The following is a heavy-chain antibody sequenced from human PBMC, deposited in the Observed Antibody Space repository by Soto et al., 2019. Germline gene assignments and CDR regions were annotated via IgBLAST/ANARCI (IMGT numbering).Heavy chain of an antibody. CDR2: IYYSGST. J-gene: IGHJ6*02. D-gene: IGHD1-1*01. CDR1: GGSISSYY. Sequence: QVQLQESGPGLVKPSETLSLTCTVSGGSISSYYWSWIRQPPGKGLEWIGYIYYSGSTNYNSSLRSRVTISVDTSKNQFSLKLSSVTAADTAVYYCAREGTTVDSYYYYGLDVWGQGTTVTVS. CDR3: AREGTTVDSYYYYGLDV. V-gene: IGHV4-59*01.